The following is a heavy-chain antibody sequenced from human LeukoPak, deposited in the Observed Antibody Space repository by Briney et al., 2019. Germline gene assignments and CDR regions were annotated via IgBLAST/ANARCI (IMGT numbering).Heavy chain of an antibody. CDR2: INPNSGGT. CDR3: ARYCSSTSCHSWGAFDI. D-gene: IGHD2-2*01. J-gene: IGHJ3*02. V-gene: IGHV1-2*02. Sequence: GASVKVSCKASGYTFTGYYMHWMRQAPGQGLEWMGWINPNSGGTNYAQKFQGRVTMTRDTSISTAYMELSRLRSDDTAVYYCARYCSSTSCHSWGAFDIWGQGTMVTVSS. CDR1: GYTFTGYY.